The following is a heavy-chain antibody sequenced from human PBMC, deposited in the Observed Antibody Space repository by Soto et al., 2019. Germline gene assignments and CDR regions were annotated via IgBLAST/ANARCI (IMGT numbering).Heavy chain of an antibody. Sequence: EVQLLESGGGLVQPGGSLRLSCAASGFTFSSYAMTWVRQAPGKGLEWVSAITRSGGDTNYVDSVKGRFTISRDNSKNTRYLQMNSLRVVDTAVYYCAKVGSYYKSYDHWYFDLWGRGTLVTVSS. J-gene: IGHJ2*01. CDR3: AKVGSYYKSYDHWYFDL. CDR1: GFTFSSYA. CDR2: ITRSGGDT. D-gene: IGHD3-16*01. V-gene: IGHV3-23*01.